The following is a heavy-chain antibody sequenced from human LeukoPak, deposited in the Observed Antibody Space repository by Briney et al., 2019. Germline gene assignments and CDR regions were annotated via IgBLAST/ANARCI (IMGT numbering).Heavy chain of an antibody. CDR3: ARDLSCGGDCYSNDAFDI. Sequence: GGSLRLSCTASGFTFSSYEMNWVRQAPGKGLTWISYISTSGSITGYADSVKGRFTISRDNAQNSLYLQMNSLRAEDTAIYYCARDLSCGGDCYSNDAFDIWGQGTMVTVSS. J-gene: IGHJ3*02. CDR2: ISTSGSIT. V-gene: IGHV3-48*03. D-gene: IGHD2-21*02. CDR1: GFTFSSYE.